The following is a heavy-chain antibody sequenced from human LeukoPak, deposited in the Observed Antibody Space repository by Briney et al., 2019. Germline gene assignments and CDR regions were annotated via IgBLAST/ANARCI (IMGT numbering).Heavy chain of an antibody. Sequence: ASVKVSCKASGYTFTGYYMHWVRQAPGQGLEWMGWINPNSGGTNYAQKFQGRVTMTRDTSASTAYMELSSLRSEDMAVYYCARGRGSYHFDYWGQGTLVTVSS. V-gene: IGHV1-2*02. CDR3: ARGRGSYHFDY. CDR2: INPNSGGT. J-gene: IGHJ4*02. CDR1: GYTFTGYY. D-gene: IGHD1-26*01.